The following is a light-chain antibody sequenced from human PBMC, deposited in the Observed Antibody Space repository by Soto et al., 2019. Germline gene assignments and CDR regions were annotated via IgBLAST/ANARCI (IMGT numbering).Light chain of an antibody. J-gene: IGLJ1*01. CDR3: SSYTSSSILYV. CDR2: EVS. CDR1: SSDVGGYNY. V-gene: IGLV2-14*01. Sequence: QSALTQPASVSGSPGQSITISCTGTSSDVGGYNYVSWYQQHPGKAPKLMIYEVSYRPSGVSNRFSGSKSGNTASLTISGLRAEDEADYYCSSYTSSSILYVFGAGTKVTVL.